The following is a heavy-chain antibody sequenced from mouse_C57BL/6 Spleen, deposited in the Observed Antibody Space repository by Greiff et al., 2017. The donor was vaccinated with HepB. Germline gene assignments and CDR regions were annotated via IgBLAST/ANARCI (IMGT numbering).Heavy chain of an antibody. CDR2: ISSGGDYI. J-gene: IGHJ2*01. CDR1: GFTFSSYA. Sequence: EVKLMESGEGLVKPGGSLKLSCAASGFTFSSYAMSWVRQTPEKRLEWVAYISSGGDYIYYADTVKGRFTISRDNARNTLYLQMSSLKSEDTAMYYCTRERDGDYFDYWGQGTTLTVSS. D-gene: IGHD3-3*01. V-gene: IGHV5-9-1*02. CDR3: TRERDGDYFDY.